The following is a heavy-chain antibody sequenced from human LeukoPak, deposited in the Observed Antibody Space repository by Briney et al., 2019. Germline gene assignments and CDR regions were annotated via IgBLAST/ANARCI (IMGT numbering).Heavy chain of an antibody. D-gene: IGHD3-22*01. V-gene: IGHV1-69*02. J-gene: IGHJ5*02. CDR1: GGTFGSYT. Sequence: GASVKVSCKASGGTFGSYTISWVRQAPGQGLEWMGRIIPILGIANYAQKFQGRVTITADKSTSTAYMELSSLRSEDTAVYYCARAGNYYDSSGYFAHGWFDPWGQGTLVTVSS. CDR2: IIPILGIA. CDR3: ARAGNYYDSSGYFAHGWFDP.